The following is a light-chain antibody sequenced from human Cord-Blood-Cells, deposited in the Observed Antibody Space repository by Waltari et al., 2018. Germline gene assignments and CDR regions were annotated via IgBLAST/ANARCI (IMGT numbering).Light chain of an antibody. Sequence: DILMTESASILSASAGDRDTITFRDSQRISSWLALYQQEPGEAPKLLIYKASRLESGVPSSFSGSGSETAFTLSISCLQPDDFASYDCQQYNSYSAFGGGTKVEMK. J-gene: IGKJ4*01. CDR2: KAS. CDR1: QRISSW. CDR3: QQYNSYSA. V-gene: IGKV1-5*03.